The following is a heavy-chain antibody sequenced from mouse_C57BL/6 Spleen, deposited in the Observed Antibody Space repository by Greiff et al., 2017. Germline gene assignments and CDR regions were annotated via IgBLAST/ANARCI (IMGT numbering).Heavy chain of an antibody. D-gene: IGHD2-12*01. CDR3: ASDSYDEAFDY. CDR2: ISSGSSTI. CDR1: GFTFSDYG. J-gene: IGHJ2*01. V-gene: IGHV5-17*01. Sequence: EVKLVESGGGLVKPGGSLKLSCAASGFTFSDYGMHWVRQAPEKGLEWVAYISSGSSTIYYADTVKGRFTISRANAKSTLFRQMYAVGSEDSAIYYCASDSYDEAFDYWGQGTTLTVSS.